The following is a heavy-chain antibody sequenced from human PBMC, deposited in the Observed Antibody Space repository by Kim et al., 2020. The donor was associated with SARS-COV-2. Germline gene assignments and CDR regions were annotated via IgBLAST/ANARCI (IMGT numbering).Heavy chain of an antibody. CDR3: ARPGLGNAFDI. CDR1: GFTFSSYS. D-gene: IGHD7-27*01. V-gene: IGHV3-21*01. CDR2: ISSSSSYI. J-gene: IGHJ3*02. Sequence: GGSLRLSCAASGFTFSSYSMNWARQAPGKGLEWVSSISSSSSYIYYADSVKGRFTISRDNAKNSLYLQMNSLRAEDTAVYYCARPGLGNAFDIWGQGTMVTVSS.